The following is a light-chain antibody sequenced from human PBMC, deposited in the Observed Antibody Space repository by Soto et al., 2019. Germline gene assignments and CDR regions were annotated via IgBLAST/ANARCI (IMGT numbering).Light chain of an antibody. J-gene: IGKJ2*01. CDR2: RAS. CDR3: QQYDDWPEYT. CDR1: QSINTN. Sequence: ETVVTQSPATLSVSPGERASLSCRSSQSINTNLAWYQQKPGQAPRLLIYRASTRATGIPARFSGSGSGTEFTLTIDILQSEDLASYDGQQYDDWPEYTFGQGTKLEIK. V-gene: IGKV3-15*01.